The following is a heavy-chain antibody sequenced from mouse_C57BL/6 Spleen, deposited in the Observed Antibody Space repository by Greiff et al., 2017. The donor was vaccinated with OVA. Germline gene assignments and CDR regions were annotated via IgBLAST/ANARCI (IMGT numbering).Heavy chain of an antibody. D-gene: IGHD2-1*01. CDR3: ARDDNYREGDY. V-gene: IGHV14-3*01. J-gene: IGHJ2*01. CDR1: GFNIKNYY. Sequence: EVQLQQSVAELVRPGASVKLSCTASGFNIKNYYMHWVKQRPEQGLEWIGRIDPANGNTNYSPKFKGKATLTAATSSNTANLQLSSLTAVDTAIYYGARDDNYREGDYWGQGTTVTVSS. CDR2: IDPANGNT.